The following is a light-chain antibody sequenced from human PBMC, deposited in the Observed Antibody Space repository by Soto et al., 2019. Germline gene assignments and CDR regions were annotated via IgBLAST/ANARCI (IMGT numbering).Light chain of an antibody. CDR3: QQYNGYSLT. CDR1: QSISRG. CDR2: KAS. J-gene: IGKJ4*01. V-gene: IGKV1-5*03. Sequence: DIQMTQSPSTLSATVGDRVTITCRASQSISRGLAWYQQKPGKAPKLLSYKASSLEPGVPSRFSGNGSVTEFTLTISRLQPDDFATYYCQQYNGYSLTFGGGTKVEI.